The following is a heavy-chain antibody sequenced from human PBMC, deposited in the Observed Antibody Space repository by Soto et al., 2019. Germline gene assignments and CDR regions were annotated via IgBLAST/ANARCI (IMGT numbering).Heavy chain of an antibody. Sequence: PGGSLRLSCAASGFTLSSYAMHWVRQAPGKGLEWVAVMSYDGSHKYYAESVKGRFTISRDNPKSTLYLQMNSLRAEDTAVYYCARSNLGPLEYWGQGTLVTVSS. CDR2: MSYDGSHK. V-gene: IGHV3-30-3*01. CDR3: ARSNLGPLEY. CDR1: GFTLSSYA. J-gene: IGHJ4*02. D-gene: IGHD3-16*01.